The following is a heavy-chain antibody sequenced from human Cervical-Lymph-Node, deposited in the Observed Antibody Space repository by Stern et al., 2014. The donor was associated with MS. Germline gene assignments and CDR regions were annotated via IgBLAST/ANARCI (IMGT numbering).Heavy chain of an antibody. CDR1: GYTFNRYY. V-gene: IGHV1-46*02. CDR2: INPSGGTT. CDR3: ARDAHGDSFDY. J-gene: IGHJ4*02. Sequence: VQLVESGAEVKKPGASVKVSCEASGYTFNRYYMHWVRQAPGQGLEWMGMINPSGGTTNYAQNFQGRVTMTRDTSTSTVYMELNSLRSDDTATYYCARDAHGDSFDYWGQGTLVTVSS. D-gene: IGHD4-17*01.